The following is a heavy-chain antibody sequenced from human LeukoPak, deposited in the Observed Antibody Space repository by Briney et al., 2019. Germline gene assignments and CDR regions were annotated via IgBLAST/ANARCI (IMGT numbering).Heavy chain of an antibody. CDR3: ARGKMGRQLWTKGPFDY. J-gene: IGHJ4*02. Sequence: GGSLRLSCAASGFTFSSYGMHWVRQAPGKGLEWVAVIWYDGSNKYYADSVKGRFTISRDNSKNTLYLQMNSLRAEDTAVYYCARGKMGRQLWTKGPFDYWGQGTLVTVPS. D-gene: IGHD5-18*01. CDR2: IWYDGSNK. V-gene: IGHV3-33*01. CDR1: GFTFSSYG.